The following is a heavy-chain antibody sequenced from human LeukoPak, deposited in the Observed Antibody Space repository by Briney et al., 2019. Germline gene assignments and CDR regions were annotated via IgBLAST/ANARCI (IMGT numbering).Heavy chain of an antibody. CDR1: GFTFSTYG. CDR2: IRYDGSNK. D-gene: IGHD1-26*01. J-gene: IGHJ4*02. Sequence: GRSLRLSCAPSGFTFSTYGMERVRQAPDKGLERGAFIRYDGSNKYYGDSVKGRFNISRYNSKNTLVLQINSLRPEDTAVYSLAKDLSPMVGTITFDYWGQGTLVTVSS. V-gene: IGHV3-30*02. CDR3: AKDLSPMVGTITFDY.